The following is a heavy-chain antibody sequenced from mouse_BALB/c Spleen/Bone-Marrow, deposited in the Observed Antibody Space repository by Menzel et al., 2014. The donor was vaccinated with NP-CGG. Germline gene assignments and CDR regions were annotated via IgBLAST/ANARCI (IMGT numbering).Heavy chain of an antibody. V-gene: IGHV1S22*01. CDR2: IYPGSGST. Sequence: LKQSGSELVRPGASVKLSCKASGYTFTSYWMHWVRQRPGQGLEWIGNIYPGSGSTNYDEKFKGKATLTVDTSSSTAYMQLSSLTSEDSAVYYCRSYDYAMDYWGQGTSVTVSS. J-gene: IGHJ4*01. D-gene: IGHD1-1*01. CDR1: GYTFTSYW. CDR3: RSYDYAMDY.